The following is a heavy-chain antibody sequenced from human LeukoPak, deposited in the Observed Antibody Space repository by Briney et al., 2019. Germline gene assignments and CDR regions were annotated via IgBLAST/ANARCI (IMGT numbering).Heavy chain of an antibody. CDR1: GITFSRFW. J-gene: IGHJ5*02. V-gene: IGHV3-7*03. Sequence: PGGSLRLSCAASGITFSRFWMSWVRQAPGKGLQWVANINQDGSEKHYVDSVKGRFTISRDNARNSLYLHMNSLRAEDTAMYYCARGDLDPWGQGTLVTVSS. CDR3: ARGDLDP. CDR2: INQDGSEK.